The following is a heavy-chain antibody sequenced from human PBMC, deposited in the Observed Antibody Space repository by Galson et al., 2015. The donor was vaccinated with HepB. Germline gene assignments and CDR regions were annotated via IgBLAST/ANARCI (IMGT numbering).Heavy chain of an antibody. J-gene: IGHJ4*01. Sequence: SVKVSCKASGYTFTGYYMHWVRQAPGQGLEWVGWINTNTGNPTYAQGFTGRFVFSLDTSVSTAYLQISSLKAEDTAVYYCARDLARVVVMPGGYWG. CDR2: INTNTGNP. CDR1: GYTFTGYY. CDR3: ARDLARVVVMPGGY. D-gene: IGHD3-22*01. V-gene: IGHV7-4-1*02.